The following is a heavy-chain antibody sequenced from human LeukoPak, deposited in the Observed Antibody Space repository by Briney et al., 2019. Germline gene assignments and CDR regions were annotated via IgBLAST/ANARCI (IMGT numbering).Heavy chain of an antibody. Sequence: PGGSLRLSCAASGFTVSSNYMSWVRQAPGKGLEWVSVIYSGGSTYYADSVKGRFTISRGNSKNTLYLQMNSLRAEDTAVYYCAKDYYDFWSGSALDYWGQGTLVTVSS. D-gene: IGHD3-3*01. CDR3: AKDYYDFWSGSALDY. CDR1: GFTVSSNY. J-gene: IGHJ4*02. V-gene: IGHV3-53*05. CDR2: IYSGGST.